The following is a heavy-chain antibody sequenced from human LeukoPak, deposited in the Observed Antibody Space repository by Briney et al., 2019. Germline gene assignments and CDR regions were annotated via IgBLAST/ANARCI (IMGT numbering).Heavy chain of an antibody. D-gene: IGHD6-19*01. CDR3: ARGIPESVAGLDIYFDY. J-gene: IGHJ4*02. V-gene: IGHV3-48*04. CDR2: ISSSSSV. Sequence: GGSLRLSCAASGFTFNSYSMNWVRQAPGKGLEWISYISSSSSVYYADSVKGRFTISRDNAKNSLYLQMNSLRAEDTAVYYCARGIPESVAGLDIYFDYWGQGTLVTVSS. CDR1: GFTFNSYS.